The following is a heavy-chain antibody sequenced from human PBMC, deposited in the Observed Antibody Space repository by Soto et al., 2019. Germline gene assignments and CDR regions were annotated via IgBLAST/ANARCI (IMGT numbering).Heavy chain of an antibody. CDR2: IWYDGSNK. Sequence: QVQLVESGGGVVQPGRSLRLSCAASGFTFSSYGMHWVRQAPGKGLEWVAVIWYDGSNKYYADSVKGRFTISRDNSKNTLYLQMNILRAEDTAVYYCARIIAAAWAGYMDVWGKGTTVTVSS. CDR1: GFTFSSYG. V-gene: IGHV3-33*01. CDR3: ARIIAAAWAGYMDV. J-gene: IGHJ6*03. D-gene: IGHD6-13*01.